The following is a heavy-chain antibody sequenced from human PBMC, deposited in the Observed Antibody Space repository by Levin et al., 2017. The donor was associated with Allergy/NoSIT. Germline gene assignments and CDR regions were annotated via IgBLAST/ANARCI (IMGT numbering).Heavy chain of an antibody. J-gene: IGHJ6*03. CDR1: GFTFSSYG. CDR2: IWYDGSNK. CDR3: ARDPLISDPDILTGYYTWGYYYYYMDV. V-gene: IGHV3-33*01. D-gene: IGHD3-9*01. Sequence: GGSLRLSCAASGFTFSSYGMHWVRQAPGKGLEWVAVIWYDGSNKYYADSVKGRFTISRDNSKNTLYLQMNSLRAEDTAVYYCARDPLISDPDILTGYYTWGYYYYYMDVWGKGTTVTVSS.